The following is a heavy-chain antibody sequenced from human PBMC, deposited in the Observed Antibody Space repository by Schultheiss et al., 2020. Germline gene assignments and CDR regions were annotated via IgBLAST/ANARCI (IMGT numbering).Heavy chain of an antibody. Sequence: GESLKISCAASGFTVSSNYMSWVRQAPGKGLEWVSAISGSGGSTYYADSVKGRFTISRDNSKDTLYLQMDSLRAEDTAVYYCARDSAGVDYWGQGTLVTVSS. CDR2: ISGSGGST. CDR1: GFTVSSNY. CDR3: ARDSAGVDY. J-gene: IGHJ4*02. V-gene: IGHV3-53*01.